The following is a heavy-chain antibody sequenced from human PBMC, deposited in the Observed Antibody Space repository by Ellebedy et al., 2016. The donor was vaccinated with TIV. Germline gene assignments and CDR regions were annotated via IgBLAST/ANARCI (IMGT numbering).Heavy chain of an antibody. CDR1: GGSIRDYY. D-gene: IGHD2-15*01. Sequence: SETLSLTCTVSGGSIRDYYWSWIRQPPGKGLEWIGYIYYSGRTSYNPSRKSRVTISVDTSKNQFSLILSSVTAADTAVYYCARVIDCSGGSCQDYWGQGTLVTVSS. CDR2: IYYSGRT. CDR3: ARVIDCSGGSCQDY. V-gene: IGHV4-59*01. J-gene: IGHJ4*02.